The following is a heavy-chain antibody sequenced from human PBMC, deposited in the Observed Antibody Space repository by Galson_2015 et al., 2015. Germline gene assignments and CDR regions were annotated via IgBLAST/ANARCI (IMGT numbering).Heavy chain of an antibody. V-gene: IGHV3-30-3*01. CDR1: GFTFSNYA. CDR2: IFFDGSNE. D-gene: IGHD1-26*01. CDR3: ARVWGATTGAVDY. J-gene: IGHJ4*02. Sequence: LRLSCAASGFTFSNYAMHWVRQAPGKGLEWVAVIFFDGSNEYYADSVKGRFTISRDNYKNTLYLQMNSLTSEDTAVYYCARVWGATTGAVDYWGQGTLVTVSS.